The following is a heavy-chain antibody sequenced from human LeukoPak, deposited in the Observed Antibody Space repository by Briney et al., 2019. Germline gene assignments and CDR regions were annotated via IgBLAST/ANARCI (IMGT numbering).Heavy chain of an antibody. CDR2: INHSGST. Sequence: SETLSLTCAVYGGSFSGYYWSWIRQPPGKGLEWIGEINHSGSTNYNPSLKSRVTISVDTSKNQFSLKLTSVTAADTAVYYCARENYYDSSCYSTWGQGTLVTVSS. CDR1: GGSFSGYY. J-gene: IGHJ5*02. V-gene: IGHV4-34*01. CDR3: ARENYYDSSCYST. D-gene: IGHD3-22*01.